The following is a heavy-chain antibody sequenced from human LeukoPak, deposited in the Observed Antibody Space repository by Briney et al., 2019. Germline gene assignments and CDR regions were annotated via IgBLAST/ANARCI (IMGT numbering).Heavy chain of an antibody. CDR3: ARRTRNSSWFGGSIDS. CDR2: IYYSGST. J-gene: IGHJ4*02. D-gene: IGHD6-13*01. CDR1: GGSISSYY. Sequence: PSETLSLTCTVSGGSISSYYWSWIRQPPGKGLEWIGYIYYSGSTNYNPALESRVTISEDTSKNQFFLKLTSATAADTAVYYCARRTRNSSWFGGSIDSWGQGTLVTVSS. V-gene: IGHV4-59*08.